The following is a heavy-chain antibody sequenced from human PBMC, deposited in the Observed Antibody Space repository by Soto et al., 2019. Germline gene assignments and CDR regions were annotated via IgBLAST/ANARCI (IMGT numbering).Heavy chain of an antibody. V-gene: IGHV4-30-4*01. Sequence: SETLSLTCTVSGGSISSGDYYWSWIRQPPGKGLEWIGYIYYSGSTYYNPSLKSRVTISVDTYKNQFSLKLSSVTAADTAVYYCARDGNGYAFDIWGQGTVVTVSS. D-gene: IGHD2-8*01. J-gene: IGHJ3*02. CDR3: ARDGNGYAFDI. CDR2: IYYSGST. CDR1: GGSISSGDYY.